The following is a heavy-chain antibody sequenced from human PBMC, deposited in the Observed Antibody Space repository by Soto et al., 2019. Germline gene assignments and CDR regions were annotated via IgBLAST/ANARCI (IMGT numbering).Heavy chain of an antibody. CDR2: IYYSGST. CDR3: ARDMRSYCGGDCYSSWFDP. V-gene: IGHV4-31*03. D-gene: IGHD2-21*02. J-gene: IGHJ5*02. CDR1: GGSISSGGYY. Sequence: SETLSLTCTVSGGSISSGGYYWSWIRQHPGKGLEWIGYIYYSGSTYYNPSLKSRVTISVDTSKNQFSLKLSSVTAADTAVYYCARDMRSYCGGDCYSSWFDPWGQGTLVTVSS.